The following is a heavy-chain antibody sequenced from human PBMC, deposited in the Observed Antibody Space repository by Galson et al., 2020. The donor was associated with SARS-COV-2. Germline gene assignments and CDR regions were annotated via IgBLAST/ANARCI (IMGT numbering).Heavy chain of an antibody. V-gene: IGHV4-38-2*02. J-gene: IGHJ5*02. CDR1: GNYISSGYY. Sequence: ASETLSLTCTVSGNYISSGYYWAWIRQPPGKGLERIGRISQSGSTVYNPSRRSRVSIAGDTTKNKFSLKLTSLTAADTAVYYCAREPFPYWSWIFAPRNLGRNWFDPWGQGILVTVSS. D-gene: IGHD3-3*01. CDR2: ISQSGST. CDR3: AREPFPYWSWIFAPRNLGRNWFDP.